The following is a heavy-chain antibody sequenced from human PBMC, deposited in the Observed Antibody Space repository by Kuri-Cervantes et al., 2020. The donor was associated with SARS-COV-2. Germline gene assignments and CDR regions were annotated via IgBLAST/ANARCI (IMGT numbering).Heavy chain of an antibody. J-gene: IGHJ2*01. CDR1: GFTFSSYD. V-gene: IGHV3-13*01. CDR2: IGTAGDT. Sequence: GESLKISCAASGFTFSSYDMHWVRQATGKGLEWVSAIGTAGDTYYPGSVKGRFTISRDNAKNSLYLQMNSLRAEDTALYYCAKPKCSGWACSYWYFDLWGRGTLVTVSS. D-gene: IGHD6-19*01. CDR3: AKPKCSGWACSYWYFDL.